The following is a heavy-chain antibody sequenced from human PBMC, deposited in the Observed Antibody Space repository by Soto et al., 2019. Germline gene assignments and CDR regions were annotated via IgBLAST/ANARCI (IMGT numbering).Heavy chain of an antibody. Sequence: SETLSLTCTVSGGSISSYYWSWIRQPPGKGLEWIGYIYYSRSTNYNPSLKSRVTISVDTSKNQFSLKLSSVTAADTAVYYCARVRRADAFDIWGQGTMVTVSS. CDR2: IYYSRST. CDR3: ARVRRADAFDI. J-gene: IGHJ3*02. V-gene: IGHV4-59*01. CDR1: GGSISSYY.